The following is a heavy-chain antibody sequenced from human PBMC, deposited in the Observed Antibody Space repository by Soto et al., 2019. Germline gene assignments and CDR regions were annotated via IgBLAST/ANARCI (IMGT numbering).Heavy chain of an antibody. J-gene: IGHJ2*01. V-gene: IGHV3-23*01. Sequence: EVQLLDSGGGLVQSGGSLRLSCAASGFTFSGYALTWVRQAPGKGLEWVSAISGGGDATFYADSVKGRFTISRDNSKNTLYLQMNTLRAEDTVVYYCARKVSGSTGRPDLWYFDLWGRGTLVTVSS. CDR2: ISGGGDAT. D-gene: IGHD3-10*01. CDR1: GFTFSGYA. CDR3: ARKVSGSTGRPDLWYFDL.